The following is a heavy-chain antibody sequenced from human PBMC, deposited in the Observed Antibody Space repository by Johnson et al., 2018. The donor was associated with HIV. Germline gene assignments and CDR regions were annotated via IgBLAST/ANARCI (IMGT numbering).Heavy chain of an antibody. CDR3: ASPATQQLVPVDAFDI. D-gene: IGHD6-13*01. J-gene: IGHJ3*02. Sequence: QVLLVESGGAVVRPGGSLRLSCTASGFTFDDYGMSWVRQAPGKGLEWVAFIPNDGSNEYYADSVKGRFTISRDNSENTLYLQMNSLRAEDTAVYYCASPATQQLVPVDAFDIWGQGTMVTVSS. CDR1: GFTFDDYG. CDR2: IPNDGSNE. V-gene: IGHV3-30*02.